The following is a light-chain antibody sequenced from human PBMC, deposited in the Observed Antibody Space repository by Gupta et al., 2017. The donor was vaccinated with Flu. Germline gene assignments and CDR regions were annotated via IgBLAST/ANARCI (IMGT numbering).Light chain of an antibody. CDR1: QSVSRF. Sequence: RAPATLSLSPGESATRSCRASQSVSRFLAWYQQKPGQSPRLLFYDASNRATGVPARFSDSGSGTDFTLTISSLEPEDIAVYYCQQRSNCLFTFGHGTKVEIK. V-gene: IGKV3-11*01. CDR3: QQRSNCLFT. J-gene: IGKJ3*01. CDR2: DAS.